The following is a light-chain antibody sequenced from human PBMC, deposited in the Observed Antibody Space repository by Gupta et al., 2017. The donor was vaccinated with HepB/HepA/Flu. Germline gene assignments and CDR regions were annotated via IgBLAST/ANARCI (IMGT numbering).Light chain of an antibody. CDR1: QSLSSN. CDR2: GAS. Sequence: EIVLTQSPATLSVSPGERATLSCRASQSLSSNLAWYQQKPGQAPRLLIYGASTRATGIPARVSGSEYGKELTLTISSRQSEDFAVYYCQQYNNWPPLTFGGGTKVEIK. V-gene: IGKV3-15*01. CDR3: QQYNNWPPLT. J-gene: IGKJ4*01.